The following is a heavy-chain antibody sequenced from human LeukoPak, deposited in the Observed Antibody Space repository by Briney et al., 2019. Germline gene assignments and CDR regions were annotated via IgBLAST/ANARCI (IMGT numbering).Heavy chain of an antibody. J-gene: IGHJ4*02. Sequence: PSETLSLTCAVYGGSFSGYYWNWIRQPPGKGLEWIGQINPSRNTNYNPSLKSRVTISVDTSKKQFSLKLSSVTAADTAVYYCARRYDFWSGYPPPLDYWGQGTLVTVSS. V-gene: IGHV4-34*01. CDR2: INPSRNT. CDR3: ARRYDFWSGYPPPLDY. D-gene: IGHD3-3*01. CDR1: GGSFSGYY.